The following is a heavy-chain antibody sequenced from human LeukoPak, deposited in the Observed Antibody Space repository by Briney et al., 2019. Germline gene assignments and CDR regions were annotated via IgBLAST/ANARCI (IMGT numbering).Heavy chain of an antibody. Sequence: SETLSLTCAVYGGSFSGYYWSWIRQPPGKGLEWIGEINHSGSTNYNPSLKSRVTISVDTSKNQFSLKLSSVTAADTAVYYCASVVAVAGTGPHYSDYWGQGTLVTVSS. CDR1: GGSFSGYY. CDR3: ASVVAVAGTGPHYSDY. V-gene: IGHV4-34*01. J-gene: IGHJ4*02. CDR2: INHSGST. D-gene: IGHD6-19*01.